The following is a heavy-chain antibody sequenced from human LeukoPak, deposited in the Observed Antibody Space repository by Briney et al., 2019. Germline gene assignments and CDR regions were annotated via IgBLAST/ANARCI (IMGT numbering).Heavy chain of an antibody. V-gene: IGHV3-23*01. CDR2: ISGSGGST. J-gene: IGHJ4*02. CDR1: GFTFSSYA. D-gene: IGHD3-22*01. CDR3: AKDYDSSDSIPGN. Sequence: GGSLRLSCAASGFTFSSYAMSWVRQAPGKGLEWVSAISGSGGSTYYADSVKGRFTISRDNSKNTLYLQMNSLRAEDTAMYYCAKDYDSSDSIPGNWGQGTLVTVSS.